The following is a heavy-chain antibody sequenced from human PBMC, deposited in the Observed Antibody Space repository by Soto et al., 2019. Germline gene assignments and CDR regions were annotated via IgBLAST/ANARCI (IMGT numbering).Heavy chain of an antibody. Sequence: SVKVSCKASGYTLTSYDINWVRQATGQGLEWMGWMNPNSGNTGYAQKFQGRVTMTRNTSISTAYMELSSLRSEDTAVYYCVRFSYYDFWSGYYTDYYHYGMDVWGQGTTVTGSS. CDR3: VRFSYYDFWSGYYTDYYHYGMDV. D-gene: IGHD3-3*01. V-gene: IGHV1-8*01. CDR1: GYTLTSYD. CDR2: MNPNSGNT. J-gene: IGHJ6*02.